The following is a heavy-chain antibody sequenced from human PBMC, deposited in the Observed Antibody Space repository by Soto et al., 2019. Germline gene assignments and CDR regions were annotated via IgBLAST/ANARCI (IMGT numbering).Heavy chain of an antibody. Sequence: QVQLQESGPGLVKPSQTLSLTCTVSGASMSSGGYYWTWIRQSPGKGLEWIGYICYSGSTNYNPSRESRVAISLETARSQFSLHLHSVTAADTSIYYCARARHNNAFDPWGQGTLVTVSS. CDR1: GASMSSGGYY. D-gene: IGHD6-6*01. V-gene: IGHV4-31*03. CDR2: ICYSGST. J-gene: IGHJ5*02. CDR3: ARARHNNAFDP.